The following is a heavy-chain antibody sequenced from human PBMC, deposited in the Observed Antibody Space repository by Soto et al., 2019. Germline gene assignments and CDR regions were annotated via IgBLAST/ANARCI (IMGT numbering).Heavy chain of an antibody. D-gene: IGHD4-17*01. V-gene: IGHV5-10-1*01. CDR1: GYSFTSYW. CDR3: ARLYGDNYGMDV. CDR2: IDPSDSYT. Sequence: EVQLVQSGAEVKKPGESLRISCKGSGYSFTSYWITWVRQMPGKGLEWMGRIDPSDSYTNDNQSFQGYVTISADKSISTAYLQWSSLKDSDTAMYYCARLYGDNYGMDVWGQGTTVTVSS. J-gene: IGHJ6*02.